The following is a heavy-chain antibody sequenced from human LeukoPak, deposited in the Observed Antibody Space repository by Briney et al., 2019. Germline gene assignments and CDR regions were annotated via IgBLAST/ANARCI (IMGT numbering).Heavy chain of an antibody. CDR3: ARDYSSAWTFDY. J-gene: IGHJ4*02. CDR1: GGSLNTDD. CDR2: IYSGGST. V-gene: IGHV4-4*07. D-gene: IGHD6-19*01. Sequence: SETLSLTCNFSGGSLNTDDWSWLRQPAGKGLEWIGRIYSGGSTNYNPSLKSRVTISIDKSKSQLYLKLNSLTAADTAVYYCARDYSSAWTFDYWGQGTLVTVSS.